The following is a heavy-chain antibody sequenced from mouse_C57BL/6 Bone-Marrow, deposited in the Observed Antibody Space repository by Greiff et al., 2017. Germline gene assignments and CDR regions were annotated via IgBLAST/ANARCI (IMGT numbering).Heavy chain of an antibody. Sequence: DVKLVESGGGLVQPGGSLSLSCAASGFTFTDYYMSWVRQPPGKALEWLGFIRNKANGYTTEYSASVKGRFTISRDNSQSILYLQMNALRAEDSATYYCARSHYYDSSSGYFDYWGQGTTLTVSS. J-gene: IGHJ2*01. CDR1: GFTFTDYY. CDR2: IRNKANGYTT. D-gene: IGHD1-1*01. V-gene: IGHV7-3*01. CDR3: ARSHYYDSSSGYFDY.